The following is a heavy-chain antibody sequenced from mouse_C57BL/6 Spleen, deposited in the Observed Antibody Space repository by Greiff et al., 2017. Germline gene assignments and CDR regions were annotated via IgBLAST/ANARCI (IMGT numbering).Heavy chain of an antibody. D-gene: IGHD4-1*01. J-gene: IGHJ3*01. V-gene: IGHV5-4*01. CDR1: GFTFSSYA. CDR3: AREASPGTAWFAY. CDR2: ISDGGSYT. Sequence: EVQLVESGGGLVKPGGSLKLSCAASGFTFSSYAMSWVRQTPEKRLEWVATISDGGSYTYYPDNVKGRFTISRDNAKNNLYLQMSHLKSEDTAMYYCAREASPGTAWFAYWGQGTLVTVSA.